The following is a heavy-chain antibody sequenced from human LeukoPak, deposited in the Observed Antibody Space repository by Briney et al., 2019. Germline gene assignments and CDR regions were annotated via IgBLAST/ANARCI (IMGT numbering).Heavy chain of an antibody. D-gene: IGHD4-17*01. CDR3: ARKYGDYFDY. J-gene: IGHJ4*02. V-gene: IGHV4-34*01. CDR1: GGSFSGYY. Sequence: SETLSLTCAVYGGSFSGYYWSWIRQPPGRGLEWIGEINHSGSTNYNPSLKSRVTISVDTSKNQFSLKLSSVTAADTAVYYCARKYGDYFDYWGQGTLVTVSS. CDR2: INHSGST.